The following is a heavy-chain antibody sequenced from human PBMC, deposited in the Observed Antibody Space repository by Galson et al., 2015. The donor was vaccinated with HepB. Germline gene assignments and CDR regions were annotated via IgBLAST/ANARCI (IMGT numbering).Heavy chain of an antibody. CDR1: GFTFSSYS. CDR2: IKQDGSEK. D-gene: IGHD2-15*01. CDR3: ATNGGGYLDY. Sequence: SLRLSCAASGFTFSSYSMIWVRQAPGKGLEWVANIKQDGSEKYYVDSVKGRFTISRDNAKNSLYLQMSSLRAEDTAVYYCATNGGGYLDYWGQGSLVTVSS. V-gene: IGHV3-7*01. J-gene: IGHJ4*02.